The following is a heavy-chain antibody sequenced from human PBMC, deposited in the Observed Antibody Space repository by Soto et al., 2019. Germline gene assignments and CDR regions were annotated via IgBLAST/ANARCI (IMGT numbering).Heavy chain of an antibody. V-gene: IGHV4-4*02. CDR1: GGSMSSSNW. D-gene: IGHD1-26*01. J-gene: IGHJ4*02. CDR3: ARSEATGLDY. Sequence: QVQLQESGPGLVKPSGTLSLTCTVSGGSMSSSNWWNWVRQSPGKGLEWIGEAHHSGRTNCNPSLNSRVTISVDKSKNHFSLKLSSVTAAVTAVYYCARSEATGLDYWGQGTLVTVSS. CDR2: AHHSGRT.